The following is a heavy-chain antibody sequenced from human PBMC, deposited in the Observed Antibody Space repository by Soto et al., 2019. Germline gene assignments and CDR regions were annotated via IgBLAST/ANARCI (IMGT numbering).Heavy chain of an antibody. Sequence: EVHLLESGGGLVQPGGSLRLSCVASGFTFSSYSMSWVRQAPGKGLEWVSSVSSSSSYIYYADSLKGRFTISRDNAKNSLYLQMNSLRVEDTAVYYCARGGDSSGSWPRYWGQGTLVTVSS. CDR2: VSSSSSYI. CDR3: ARGGDSSGSWPRY. D-gene: IGHD3-22*01. V-gene: IGHV3-21*01. J-gene: IGHJ4*02. CDR1: GFTFSSYS.